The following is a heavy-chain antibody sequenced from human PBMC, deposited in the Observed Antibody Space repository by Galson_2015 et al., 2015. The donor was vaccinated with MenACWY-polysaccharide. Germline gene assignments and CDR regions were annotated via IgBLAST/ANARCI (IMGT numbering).Heavy chain of an antibody. CDR2: IKPDGSDK. V-gene: IGHV3-7*01. CDR1: GFTFSTYW. J-gene: IGHJ4*02. Sequence: SLRLSCAASGFTFSTYWMSWVRQAPGKGLEWVANIKPDGSDKYYVDSVKGRFTITRDNAKNSLYLQMNGLRAEDTAIVFCARATYNGGWYPDYFDYWGQGALVTVSS. CDR3: ARATYNGGWYPDYFDY. D-gene: IGHD6-19*01.